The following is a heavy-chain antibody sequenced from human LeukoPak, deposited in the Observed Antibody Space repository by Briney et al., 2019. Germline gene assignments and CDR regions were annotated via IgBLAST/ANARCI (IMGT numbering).Heavy chain of an antibody. CDR1: GGTFSSYA. V-gene: IGHV1-69*05. J-gene: IGHJ6*03. Sequence: SVKVSCKASGGTFSSYAISWVRQAPGLGLEWMGGIIPIFGTANYAQKFQGRVTITTDESTSTAYMELSSLRSEDTAVYYCAAPAAITHCYYYMDVWGKGTTVTVSS. CDR3: AAPAAITHCYYYMDV. D-gene: IGHD2-2*01. CDR2: IIPIFGTA.